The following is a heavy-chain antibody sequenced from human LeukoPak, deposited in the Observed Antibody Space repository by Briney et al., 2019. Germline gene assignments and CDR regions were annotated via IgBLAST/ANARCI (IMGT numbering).Heavy chain of an antibody. CDR3: TRGYYNDNGGNDPFGGH. J-gene: IGHJ4*02. CDR2: IWYDGSNK. D-gene: IGHD3-10*01. Sequence: GGSLRLSCAASGFTFSSYGMHWVRQAPGKGLEWVAVIWYDGSNKYYADSVKGRFTISRDNAKNTLYLQMNSLRAEDSAVYYCTRGYYNDNGGNDPFGGHWGQGTLVTASS. CDR1: GFTFSSYG. V-gene: IGHV3-33*01.